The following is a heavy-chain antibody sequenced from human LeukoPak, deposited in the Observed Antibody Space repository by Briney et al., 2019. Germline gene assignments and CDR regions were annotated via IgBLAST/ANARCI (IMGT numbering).Heavy chain of an antibody. D-gene: IGHD3-3*01. CDR2: ISSSSSYI. Sequence: GGSLRLSCAASGFTFSSYRMNWVRQAPGKGLEWVSSISSSSSYIYYADSVKGRFTISRDNAKNSLYLQMNSLRAEDTAVYYCARDPDYDFWSGYKNYFDYWGQGTLVTVSS. J-gene: IGHJ4*02. CDR3: ARDPDYDFWSGYKNYFDY. CDR1: GFTFSSYR. V-gene: IGHV3-21*01.